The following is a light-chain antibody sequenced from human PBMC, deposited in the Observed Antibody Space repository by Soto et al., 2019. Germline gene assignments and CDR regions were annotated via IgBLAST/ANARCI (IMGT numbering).Light chain of an antibody. J-gene: IGKJ1*01. V-gene: IGKV1-33*01. CDR3: QQYYSYPPWT. CDR2: DAS. CDR1: QDISNY. Sequence: DIQMTQSPSSLSASVGDRVTITCQASQDISNYLNWYQQKPGKAPKLLIYDASNLQSGVPSRFSGSGSGTDFTLTISCLQSEDFATYYCQQYYSYPPWTFGQGTKVDI.